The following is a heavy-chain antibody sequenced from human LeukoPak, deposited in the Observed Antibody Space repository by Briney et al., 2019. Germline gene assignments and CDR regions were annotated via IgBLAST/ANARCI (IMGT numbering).Heavy chain of an antibody. CDR2: ISAYNGNT. Sequence: ASVKVTCKASGHTFTSYGISWVRQAPGQGLEWMGWISAYNGNTNYAQKLQGRVTMTTDTSTSTAYMELRSLRSDDTAVYYCARDRRGSYFPEKRIDPWGQGTLVTVSS. V-gene: IGHV1-18*01. CDR1: GHTFTSYG. D-gene: IGHD1-26*01. J-gene: IGHJ5*02. CDR3: ARDRRGSYFPEKRIDP.